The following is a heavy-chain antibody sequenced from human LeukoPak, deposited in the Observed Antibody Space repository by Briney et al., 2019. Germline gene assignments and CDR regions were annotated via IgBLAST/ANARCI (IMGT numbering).Heavy chain of an antibody. Sequence: SETLSLTCTVSGGSISSGPYYWGWIRQPPGKGLEWIGNIYYGENTYYNPSLKSRVTISIDTSKNQFSLKLSSVTAADTAVYYCARTKSRIAVAGTLGPWGQGTLVTVSS. CDR2: IYYGENT. V-gene: IGHV4-39*01. D-gene: IGHD6-19*01. CDR1: GGSISSGPYY. J-gene: IGHJ5*02. CDR3: ARTKSRIAVAGTLGP.